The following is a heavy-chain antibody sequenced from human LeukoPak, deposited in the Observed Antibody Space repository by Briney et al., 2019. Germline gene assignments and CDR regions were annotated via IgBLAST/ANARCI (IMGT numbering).Heavy chain of an antibody. CDR1: GFTFTSSA. V-gene: IGHV1-58*01. J-gene: IGHJ4*02. CDR2: IVVGSGNT. CDR3: AADRSSGWNGGDY. D-gene: IGHD6-19*01. Sequence: SVKVSCKASGFTFTSSAVQWVRQARGQRLEWIGWIVVGSGNTNYAQKFQERVTITRDMSTSTAYMELSSLRSEDTAVYYCAADRSSGWNGGDYWGQGTLATVSS.